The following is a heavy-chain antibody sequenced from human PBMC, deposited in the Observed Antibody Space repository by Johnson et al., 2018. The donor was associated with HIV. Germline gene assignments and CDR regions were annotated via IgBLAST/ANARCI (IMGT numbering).Heavy chain of an antibody. D-gene: IGHD2-8*01. V-gene: IGHV3-66*02. CDR3: ARGSLTDDGFAA. J-gene: IGHJ3*01. CDR1: GLSVSSSY. Sequence: VQLVESGGGLVQPGGSLRLSCAASGLSVSSSYMTWVRQAPGKGLEWVSYIYSDGTTYYADSVKGRFTISRDNSKNTLYLQMNSLRAEDTAVYYCARGSLTDDGFAAWGQGTLVIVSS. CDR2: IYSDGTT.